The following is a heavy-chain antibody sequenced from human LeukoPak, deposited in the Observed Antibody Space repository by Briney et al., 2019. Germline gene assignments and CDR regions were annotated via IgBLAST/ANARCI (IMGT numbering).Heavy chain of an antibody. CDR1: GFAFNTYD. J-gene: IGHJ4*02. CDR2: IPYGGSDK. D-gene: IGHD3-16*01. CDR3: ARGVPGGLDY. Sequence: PGGSLRLSCAASGFAFNTYDMHWVRQAPGKGLEWVAVIPYGGSDKSFADPVKGRFTISRDNSKNTLYLQMNSLRAEDTAVYYCARGVPGGLDYWGQGTLVTVSS. V-gene: IGHV3-30*03.